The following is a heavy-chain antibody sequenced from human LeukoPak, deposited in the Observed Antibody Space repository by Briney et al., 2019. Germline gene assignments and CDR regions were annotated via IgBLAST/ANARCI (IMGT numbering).Heavy chain of an antibody. CDR2: INWNGGST. J-gene: IGHJ4*02. D-gene: IGHD3-22*01. Sequence: GGSLRLSCAASGFSFDDYGMNWVRQAPGKGLEWVSGINWNGGSTGYADSVKGRFTISRDNAKNSLYLQMNSLRAEDTAVYYCAREASSGYPFDYWGQGTLVTVSS. CDR1: GFSFDDYG. V-gene: IGHV3-20*04. CDR3: AREASSGYPFDY.